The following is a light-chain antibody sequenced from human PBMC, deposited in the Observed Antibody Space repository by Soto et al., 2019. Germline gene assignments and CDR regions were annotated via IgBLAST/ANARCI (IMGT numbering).Light chain of an antibody. V-gene: IGLV2-8*01. CDR2: EVT. J-gene: IGLJ1*01. CDR1: SSDVGGYNY. CDR3: SSYAGSSNV. Sequence: QSALTQPPSASGSPGQSVAISCTGTSSDVGGYNYVSWYQQHPGKAPKLMIYEVTKRPSGVPDRFSGSKSGNTASLTVSGLQAEDEAEYYCSSYAGSSNVFGTGTKVTVL.